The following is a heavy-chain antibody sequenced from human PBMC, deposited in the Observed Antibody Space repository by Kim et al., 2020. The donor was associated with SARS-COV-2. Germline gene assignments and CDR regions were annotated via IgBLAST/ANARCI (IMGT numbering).Heavy chain of an antibody. D-gene: IGHD6-13*01. V-gene: IGHV1-69*01. Sequence: KFKGRVTITADESTSTAYMELSSLRSEDTAVYYCARWAAAGPLYYYYMDVWGKGTTVTVSS. CDR3: ARWAAAGPLYYYYMDV. J-gene: IGHJ6*03.